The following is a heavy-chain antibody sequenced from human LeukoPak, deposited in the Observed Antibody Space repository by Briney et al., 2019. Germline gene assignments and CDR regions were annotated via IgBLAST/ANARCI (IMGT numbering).Heavy chain of an antibody. J-gene: IGHJ5*02. D-gene: IGHD1-7*01. V-gene: IGHV3-11*04. CDR1: GFTFSDYY. Sequence: GGSLRLSCAASGFTFSDYYMSWIRQAPGKGLEWVSYISSSGSTIYYADSVKGRFTISRDNAKNSLYLQTNSLRAEDTAVYYCARGLITGTPGQQFNWFDPWGQGTLVTVSS. CDR2: ISSSGSTI. CDR3: ARGLITGTPGQQFNWFDP.